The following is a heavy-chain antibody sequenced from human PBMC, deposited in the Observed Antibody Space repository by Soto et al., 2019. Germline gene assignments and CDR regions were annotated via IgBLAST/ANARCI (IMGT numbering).Heavy chain of an antibody. CDR1: GFSCSSYD. J-gene: IGHJ3*02. CDR3: AKASATSGGAFEI. Sequence: EVQMLESGGGLAQPGVSLRLSCAVSGFSCSSYDMSWVRQAPGKGLEWVSTILVGGSTHYEDSVKGRFTISRDTSKNTVYLPMNSLTAGDTAFYYCAKASATSGGAFEIYGRGPLVTVSS. CDR2: ILVGGST. V-gene: IGHV3-23*01. D-gene: IGHD1-26*01.